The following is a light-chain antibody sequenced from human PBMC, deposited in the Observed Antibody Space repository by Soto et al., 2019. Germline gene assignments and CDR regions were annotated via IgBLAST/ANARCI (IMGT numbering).Light chain of an antibody. Sequence: QSALTQPASVSGSPGQSITISSTGTSSDVGGYNYVSWNQHHPAKAPKLMIFDVSNRPSGVSNRFSGSKSGNTASLTISGLQPEDEADYYCSSYTTSNTRQIVFGTGTKVTVL. V-gene: IGLV2-14*03. CDR2: DVS. J-gene: IGLJ1*01. CDR1: SSDVGGYNY. CDR3: SSYTTSNTRQIV.